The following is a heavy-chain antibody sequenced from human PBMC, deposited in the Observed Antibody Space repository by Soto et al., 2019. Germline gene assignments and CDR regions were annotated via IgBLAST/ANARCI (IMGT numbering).Heavy chain of an antibody. CDR3: AGDPIAAAGAGGIDV. CDR2: INPNSGGT. CDR1: GYTFTGYY. Sequence: QVQLVQSGAEVKKPGASVKVSCKASGYTFTGYYMHWVRQAPGQGLEWMGWINPNSGGTNYAQKYQGWFNMNRDTSISTAYKGLSRLRSDDTAVYYCAGDPIAAAGAGGIDVRGKGTTVAVAS. D-gene: IGHD6-13*01. J-gene: IGHJ6*04. V-gene: IGHV1-2*04.